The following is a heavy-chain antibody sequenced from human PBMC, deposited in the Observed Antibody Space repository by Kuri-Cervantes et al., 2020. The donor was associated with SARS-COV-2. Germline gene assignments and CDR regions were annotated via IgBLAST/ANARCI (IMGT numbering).Heavy chain of an antibody. Sequence: SETLSLTCTVSGGSISSYYWSWIRQPPGKGLEWIGYIYYSGSTNYNPSLKSRVTISVDTSKNQFSLKLSSVTAADTAVYYCARDGEGGWLSRNYYYYYGMDVWGQGTTVTVSS. D-gene: IGHD3-22*01. CDR2: IYYSGST. V-gene: IGHV4-59*12. CDR1: GGSISSYY. J-gene: IGHJ6*02. CDR3: ARDGEGGWLSRNYYYYYGMDV.